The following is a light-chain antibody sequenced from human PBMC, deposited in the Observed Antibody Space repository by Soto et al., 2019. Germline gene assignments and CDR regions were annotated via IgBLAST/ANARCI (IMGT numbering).Light chain of an antibody. V-gene: IGKV1D-12*01. Sequence: DFQMTQSPSSVSASVGDRVTITCRASQDISSFLAWYQQKPGKAPKLLIYGASSLQSGVPSRFSGSGSGTDFTLTISSLQPEDFATYYCQQANSFPLYTFGQGTKLEIK. CDR2: GAS. J-gene: IGKJ2*01. CDR1: QDISSF. CDR3: QQANSFPLYT.